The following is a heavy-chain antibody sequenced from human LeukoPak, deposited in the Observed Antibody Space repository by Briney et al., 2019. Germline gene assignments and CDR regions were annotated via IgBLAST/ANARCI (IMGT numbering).Heavy chain of an antibody. CDR3: ARGADYGGNSSFWPHSKYYFDY. V-gene: IGHV4-34*01. Sequence: PSETLSLTCAVYGGSFSGYYWSWIRQPPGKGLEWIGEINHSGSTYYNPSLKSRVTISVDTSKNQFSLKLSSVTAADTAVYYCARGADYGGNSSFWPHSKYYFDYWGQGTLVTVSS. CDR2: INHSGST. D-gene: IGHD4-23*01. J-gene: IGHJ4*02. CDR1: GGSFSGYY.